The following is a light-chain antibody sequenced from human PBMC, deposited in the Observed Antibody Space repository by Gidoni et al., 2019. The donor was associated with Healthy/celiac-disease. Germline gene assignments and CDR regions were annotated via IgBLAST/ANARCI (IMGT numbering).Light chain of an antibody. J-gene: IGKJ1*01. CDR2: MAS. Sequence: IQLTQSPSTLSASVGDRASITCRAIQSISSWLAWYQQKPGKAPKPLIYMASSLESGVPSSFSGSESGTEFTLTISSLQPDDFATYYCQQYNSYSWTFGQGTKVEIK. CDR3: QQYNSYSWT. V-gene: IGKV1-5*03. CDR1: QSISSW.